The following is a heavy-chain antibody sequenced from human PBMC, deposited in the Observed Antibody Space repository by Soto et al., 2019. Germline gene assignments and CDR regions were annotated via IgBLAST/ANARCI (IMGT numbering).Heavy chain of an antibody. CDR3: ARRGRNRYYYGMDV. J-gene: IGHJ6*02. V-gene: IGHV4-59*12. CDR1: GGSIYTYY. Sequence: SETLSLTCNVSGGSIYTYYWNWIRQSPGKGLEWIGYISDGGSTNYNPSLKSRVTISVDTSKNQFSLKLSSVTAADTAVYYCARRGRNRYYYGMDVWGQGTTVTVSS. CDR2: ISDGGST.